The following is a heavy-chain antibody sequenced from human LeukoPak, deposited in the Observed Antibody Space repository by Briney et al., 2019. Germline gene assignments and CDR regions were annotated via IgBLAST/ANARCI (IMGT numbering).Heavy chain of an antibody. CDR3: ARYGSGSTWFDP. CDR2: INYSGST. V-gene: IGHV4-30-4*01. Sequence: SETLSLTCTVSGGSISSDNYQWRWIRQPPGKGLEWIGYINYSGSTYYSPSLKSRVTISVDTSKNQFFLKPSSVTAADTAVYYCARYGSGSTWFDPWGQGTLVTVSS. CDR1: GGSISSDNYQ. J-gene: IGHJ5*02. D-gene: IGHD3-10*01.